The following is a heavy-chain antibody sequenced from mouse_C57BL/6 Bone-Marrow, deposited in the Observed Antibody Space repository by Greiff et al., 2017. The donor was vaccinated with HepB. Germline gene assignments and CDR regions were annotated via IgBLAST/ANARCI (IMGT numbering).Heavy chain of an antibody. CDR2: IDPSDSYT. CDR3: ARDYYGSRNFDY. CDR1: GYTFTSYW. V-gene: IGHV1-69*01. J-gene: IGHJ2*01. Sequence: QVQLQQPGAELVMPGASVKLSCKASGYTFTSYWMHWVKQRPGQGLEWIGEIDPSDSYTNSNQKFKGKSTLTVDKSSSTAYMQLSSLTSEDSAVYYCARDYYGSRNFDYWGQGTTLTVSS. D-gene: IGHD1-1*01.